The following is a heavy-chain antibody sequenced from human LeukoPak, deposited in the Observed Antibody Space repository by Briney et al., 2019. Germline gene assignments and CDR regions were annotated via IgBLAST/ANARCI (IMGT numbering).Heavy chain of an antibody. V-gene: IGHV1-69*13. D-gene: IGHD3-22*01. CDR1: GGTFSSYA. CDR3: ARGSSVYDSSGYYFKL. CDR2: IIPIFGTA. J-gene: IGHJ4*02. Sequence: SVKVSCKASGGTFSSYAISWVPQAPGQGLEWMGGIIPIFGTANYAQKFQGRVTITADESTSTAYMELSSLRSEDTAVYYCARGSSVYDSSGYYFKLWGQGTLVTVSS.